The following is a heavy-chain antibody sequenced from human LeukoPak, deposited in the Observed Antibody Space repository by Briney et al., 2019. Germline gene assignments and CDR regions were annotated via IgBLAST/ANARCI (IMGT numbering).Heavy chain of an antibody. CDR1: GFIFSNYA. CDR2: ISGSGSKT. V-gene: IGHV3-23*01. Sequence: PGGSLRLSCAASGFIFSNYAMSWVRQAPGKGLEWVSAISGSGSKTYYADSVKGRFTISRDNSKNTLYLQMNSLRAEDTAVYYCAKFRISRSQFYFDYWGQGSLVTVSS. D-gene: IGHD3-10*01. J-gene: IGHJ4*02. CDR3: AKFRISRSQFYFDY.